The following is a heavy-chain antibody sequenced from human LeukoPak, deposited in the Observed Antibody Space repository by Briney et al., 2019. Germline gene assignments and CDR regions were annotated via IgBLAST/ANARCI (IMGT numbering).Heavy chain of an antibody. J-gene: IGHJ4*02. V-gene: IGHV3-23*01. CDR2: ISGSGGST. CDR3: AKDKGGDYDILTGYFDH. D-gene: IGHD3-9*01. CDR1: GFTFSSYA. Sequence: GGSLRLSCAASGFTFSSYAMSWVRQAPGKGLEWVSAISGSGGSTYYADSVKGRFTISRDNSKNTLYLQMNSLRAEDTAVYYCAKDKGGDYDILTGYFDHWGQGTLVTVSS.